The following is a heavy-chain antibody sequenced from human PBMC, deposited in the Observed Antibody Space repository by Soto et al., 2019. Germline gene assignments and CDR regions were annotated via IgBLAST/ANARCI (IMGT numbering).Heavy chain of an antibody. J-gene: IGHJ4*02. CDR1: GFTFGNYA. CDR3: AKVPASLKTFDY. D-gene: IGHD2-2*01. V-gene: IGHV3-23*01. CDR2: VSGNGAGT. Sequence: EVQLLDSGGGLAQPGGSLRLSCAASGFTFGNYAMNWVRQAPGKGLEWVSTVSGNGAGTYYADSVKGRFTISRDNSRSTLYLQMNNLRAADTAIYFCAKVPASLKTFDYWGQGTLVTVSS.